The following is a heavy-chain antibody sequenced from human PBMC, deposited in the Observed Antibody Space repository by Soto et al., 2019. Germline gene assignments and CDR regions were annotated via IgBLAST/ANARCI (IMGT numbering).Heavy chain of an antibody. CDR3: ARSTPIVVVPAAIYYGMDV. CDR1: GGTFSSYA. CDR2: IIPIFGTA. D-gene: IGHD2-2*01. Sequence: SVKVSCKASGGTFSSYAISWVRQAPGQGLEWMGGIIPIFGTANYAQKFQGRVTITADESTSTAYMELSSPRSEDTAVYYCARSTPIVVVPAAIYYGMDVWGQGTTVTVSS. J-gene: IGHJ6*02. V-gene: IGHV1-69*13.